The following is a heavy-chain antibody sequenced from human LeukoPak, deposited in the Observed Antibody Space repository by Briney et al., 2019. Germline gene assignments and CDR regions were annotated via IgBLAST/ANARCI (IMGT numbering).Heavy chain of an antibody. J-gene: IGHJ4*02. D-gene: IGHD3-22*01. V-gene: IGHV4-61*02. CDR3: AREVVRYYYYDSSGYYPTHFDY. Sequence: SQTLSLTCTVSGGSISSGSYYWSWIRQPAGKGLEWIGRIYTSGSTNYNPSLKSRFTISVDTSKNQFSLKLSSVTAADTAVYYCAREVVRYYYYDSSGYYPTHFDYWGKGTLVTVSS. CDR1: GGSISSGSYY. CDR2: IYTSGST.